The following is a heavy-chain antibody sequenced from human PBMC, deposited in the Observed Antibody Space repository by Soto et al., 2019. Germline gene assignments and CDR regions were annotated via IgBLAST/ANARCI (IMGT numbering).Heavy chain of an antibody. D-gene: IGHD3-22*01. CDR3: ARSPYYYDSSGYGWFDP. V-gene: IGHV1-69*02. Sequence: SVKVSCKASGGTFSSYTISWVRQAPGQGLEWMGRIIPILGIANYAQKFQGRVTITGDKSTSTAYMELSSLRSEDTAVYYCARSPYYYDSSGYGWFDPCGQGTLVTVS. CDR1: GGTFSSYT. J-gene: IGHJ5*02. CDR2: IIPILGIA.